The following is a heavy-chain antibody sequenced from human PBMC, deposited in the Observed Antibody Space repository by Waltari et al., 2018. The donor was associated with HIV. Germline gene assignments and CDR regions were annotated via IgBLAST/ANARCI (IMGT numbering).Heavy chain of an antibody. D-gene: IGHD3-10*01. V-gene: IGHV3-23*01. CDR3: AKAPLRRSSVGGEGPSHFEY. CDR1: GFTFGCFA. CDR2: TSASGGTT. J-gene: IGHJ4*02. Sequence: EVQLLDSWGGWVQPGGSLRLSWAASGFTFGCFAMRWVRQAPGKGPEWVSGTSASGGTTYYADSVKGRFTISRDNSKNTLYLQMNRLRAEDTAVYYCAKAPLRRSSVGGEGPSHFEYWGQGTLVTVSS.